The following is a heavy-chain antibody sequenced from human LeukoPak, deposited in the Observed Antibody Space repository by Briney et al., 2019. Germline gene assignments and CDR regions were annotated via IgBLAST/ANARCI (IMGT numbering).Heavy chain of an antibody. CDR1: GGTFSSYA. Sequence: GSSVKVSCKASGGTFSSYAISWVRQAPGQGLEWMGRIIPILGIANYAQKFQGRVTITADESTSTAYMELSSLRSEDTAVYYCARADVAQPTVYLQGAWGQGTLVTVSS. CDR3: ARADVAQPTVYLQGA. V-gene: IGHV1-69*04. CDR2: IIPILGIA. J-gene: IGHJ4*02. D-gene: IGHD1-14*01.